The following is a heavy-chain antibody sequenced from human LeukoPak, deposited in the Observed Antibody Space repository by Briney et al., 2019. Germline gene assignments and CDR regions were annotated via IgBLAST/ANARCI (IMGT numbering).Heavy chain of an antibody. J-gene: IGHJ4*02. CDR1: GFTFSSYA. CDR2: ISGSGGSR. D-gene: IGHD3-10*01. CDR3: ATAESYMVRDFDY. V-gene: IGHV3-23*01. Sequence: GGSLRLSCAASGFTFSSYALSWVRQAPGKGLEWVSAISGSGGSRYSADSVKGRFTISRDNSKNTLYLQMNSLRAEDTAVYYCATAESYMVRDFDYWGQGTLVTVFS.